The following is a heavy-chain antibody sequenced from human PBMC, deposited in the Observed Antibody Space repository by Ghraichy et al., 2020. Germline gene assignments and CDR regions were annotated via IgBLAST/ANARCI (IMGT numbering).Heavy chain of an antibody. CDR2: IYTSGST. CDR1: GGSISSYY. D-gene: IGHD4-17*01. Sequence: SETLSLTCTVSGGSISSYYWSWIRQPPGKGLEWIGYIYTSGSTNYNPSLKSRVTISVDTSKNQFSLKLSSVTAADTAVYYCARHHPSYGDYVADAFDIWGQGTMVTVSS. CDR3: ARHHPSYGDYVADAFDI. J-gene: IGHJ3*02. V-gene: IGHV4-4*09.